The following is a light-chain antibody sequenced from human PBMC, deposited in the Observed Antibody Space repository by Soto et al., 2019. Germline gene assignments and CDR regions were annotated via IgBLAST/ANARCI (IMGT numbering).Light chain of an antibody. V-gene: IGKV3-11*01. J-gene: IGKJ5*01. CDR2: DAS. CDR1: QSVKTF. Sequence: EIVLTQSPATLSLSPGQRATLSCRASQSVKTFLVWYQHRPGQAPRVLIYDASHRAPGIPARFSGSGSGTDFTLTISSLEPEDAALYYCQQRSNWPPITFGQGTRLEIK. CDR3: QQRSNWPPIT.